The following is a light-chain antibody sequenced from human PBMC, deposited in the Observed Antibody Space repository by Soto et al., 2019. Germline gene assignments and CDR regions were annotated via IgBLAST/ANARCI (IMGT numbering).Light chain of an antibody. V-gene: IGLV1-47*01. CDR1: SSNIGTNY. CDR3: AAWDDSLSGLV. J-gene: IGLJ1*01. Sequence: QSVLTQPPSASGTPGQRVIISCSGSSSNIGTNYVYWYQQLPGTAPKFHIYRTNQRPSGVPERFSASKSGTSASLAISGLRSEDEADYYCAAWDDSLSGLVFGTGTKLTVL. CDR2: RTN.